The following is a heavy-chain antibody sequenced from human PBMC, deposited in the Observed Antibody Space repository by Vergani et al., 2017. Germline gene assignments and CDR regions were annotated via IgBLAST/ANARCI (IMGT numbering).Heavy chain of an antibody. CDR1: GYTFTGYY. Sequence: QVQLVQSGAEVKKPGASVKVSCKASGYTFTGYYMHWVRQAPGQGLEWMGWINPNSGGTIYAQKFQGRVTMTEDTSTDTAYMELSSLRSEDTAVYYCATWGIVVVPAAPPSDKYYYYMDVWGKGTTVTVSS. CDR2: INPNSGGT. CDR3: ATWGIVVVPAAPPSDKYYYYMDV. J-gene: IGHJ6*03. V-gene: IGHV1-2*02. D-gene: IGHD2-2*01.